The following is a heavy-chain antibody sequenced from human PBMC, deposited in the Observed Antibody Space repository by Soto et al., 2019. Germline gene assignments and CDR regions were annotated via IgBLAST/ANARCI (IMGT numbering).Heavy chain of an antibody. J-gene: IGHJ4*02. CDR1: GFSFSSYA. D-gene: IGHD6-13*01. CDR3: ARDRERDAWYEDY. CDR2: ISGSDGST. Sequence: EVQLLESGGGLVQPGGSLRLSCVASGFSFSSYAMSWVRQGPGMGLEWVSVISGSDGSTYYADSVNGRFSISRDNSKNTLYLQMNSLRAEDTAVYYCARDRERDAWYEDYWGQGTLVTVSS. V-gene: IGHV3-23*01.